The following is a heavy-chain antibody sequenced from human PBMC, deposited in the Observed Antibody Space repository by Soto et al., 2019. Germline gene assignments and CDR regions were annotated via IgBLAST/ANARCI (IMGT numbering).Heavy chain of an antibody. Sequence: QVQLVQSGAEVKKPGSSVKVSCKASGGTFSSYTISWVRQAPGQGLEWMGRIIPILGIANYAQKFQGRVTITADKSTSTAYMGLSSLRSEDTAVYYCAFRFGELLFGIVDYWGQGTLVTVSS. CDR2: IIPILGIA. CDR3: AFRFGELLFGIVDY. D-gene: IGHD3-10*01. J-gene: IGHJ4*02. CDR1: GGTFSSYT. V-gene: IGHV1-69*02.